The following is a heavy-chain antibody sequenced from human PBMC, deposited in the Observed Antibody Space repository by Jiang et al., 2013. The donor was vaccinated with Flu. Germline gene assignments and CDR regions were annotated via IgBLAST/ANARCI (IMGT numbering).Heavy chain of an antibody. CDR3: ARGIPNHYGLDV. CDR1: GFSFSSYW. V-gene: IGHV3-74*01. Sequence: VXPWGSLRLSCAASGFSFSSYWMHWVRQAPGKGLVWVSRIKSDGSSTSYADSVKGRITISRDNAKNTLNLQMNSLRAEDTAVYYCARGIPNHYGLDVWGQGTTVTVSS. CDR2: IKSDGSST. J-gene: IGHJ6*02. D-gene: IGHD2-21*01.